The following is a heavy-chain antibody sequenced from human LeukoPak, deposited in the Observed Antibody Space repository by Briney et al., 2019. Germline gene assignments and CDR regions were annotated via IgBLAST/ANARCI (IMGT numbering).Heavy chain of an antibody. CDR1: GGSFSGYY. D-gene: IGHD3-16*02. J-gene: IGHJ4*02. Sequence: SETLSLTCAVYGGSFSGYYWSWLRQPPGKGLEWIGEINHSGSTNYNPSLKSRVTISVDTSKNQFSLKLSSVTAADTAVYYCARVKTFGGVIVSSDYYYFDYWGQGTLVTVSS. V-gene: IGHV4-34*01. CDR2: INHSGST. CDR3: ARVKTFGGVIVSSDYYYFDY.